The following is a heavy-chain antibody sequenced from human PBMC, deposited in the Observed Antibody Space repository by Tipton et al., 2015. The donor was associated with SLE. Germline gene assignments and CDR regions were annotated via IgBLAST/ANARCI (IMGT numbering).Heavy chain of an antibody. V-gene: IGHV5-51*01. CDR3: ARQNSWLNGAFDI. D-gene: IGHD6-13*01. Sequence: VQLVQSGSELKKPGASVKVSCKASGYTFTTYWIGWVRQMPGKGLEWMGIIYPGDCDTRYSPSFQGQVTISADKSISTAYLQWSSLKASDTAIYYCARQNSWLNGAFDIWGQGTMVTVSS. J-gene: IGHJ3*02. CDR2: IYPGDCDT. CDR1: GYTFTTYW.